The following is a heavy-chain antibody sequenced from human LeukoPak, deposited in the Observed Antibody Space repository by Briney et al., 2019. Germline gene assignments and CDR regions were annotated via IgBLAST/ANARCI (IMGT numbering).Heavy chain of an antibody. V-gene: IGHV4-34*01. CDR3: ARGRYDIYGVAGRRGYYYYMDV. Sequence: PSETLSLTCAVYGGSFSGYYWSWIRQPPGKGLEWIGVINHSGSTNYNLSLKSRVTISVDTSKNQFSLKLSSVTAADRAVYYCARGRYDIYGVAGRRGYYYYMDVWGKGTTVTVSS. J-gene: IGHJ6*03. CDR1: GGSFSGYY. CDR2: INHSGST. D-gene: IGHD3-9*01.